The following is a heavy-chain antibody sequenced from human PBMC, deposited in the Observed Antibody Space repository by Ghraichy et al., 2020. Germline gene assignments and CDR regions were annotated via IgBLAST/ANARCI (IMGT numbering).Heavy chain of an antibody. CDR1: GGSISSSSYY. J-gene: IGHJ5*02. CDR2: IYYSGST. Sequence: SQTLSLTCTVSGGSISSSSYYWGWIRQPPGKGLEWIGSIYYSGSTYYNPSLKSRVTISVDTSKNQFSLKLSSVTAADTAVYYCARDPVPDSSSWYNWFDPWGQGTLVTVSS. D-gene: IGHD6-13*01. CDR3: ARDPVPDSSSWYNWFDP. V-gene: IGHV4-39*07.